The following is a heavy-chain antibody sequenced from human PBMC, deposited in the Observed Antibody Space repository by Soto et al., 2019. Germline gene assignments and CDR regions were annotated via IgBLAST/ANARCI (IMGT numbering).Heavy chain of an antibody. Sequence: AGSLRLSCAASEFTFRSYWMHWVRQSPGKGLVWVSRISGDGSSTNYAYSVKGRFTISRDNAKNTVYLQIDSLRAEDTAVYYCARSLPGTYGAFDLWGQGTVVTVSS. CDR2: ISGDGSST. CDR3: ARSLPGTYGAFDL. V-gene: IGHV3-74*01. J-gene: IGHJ3*01. D-gene: IGHD1-7*01. CDR1: EFTFRSYW.